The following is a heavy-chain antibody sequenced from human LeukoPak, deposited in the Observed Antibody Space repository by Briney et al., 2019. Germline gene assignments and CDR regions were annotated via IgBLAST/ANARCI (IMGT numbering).Heavy chain of an antibody. Sequence: PSETLSLTCTVSGGSISSYYWSWIRQPAGKGLEWIGRIYTSGSTNYNPSLKSRVTMSVDTSKNQFSLKLSSVTAADTAAYYCARGGVAVAGKNYYYYGMDVWGQGTTVTVSS. CDR2: IYTSGST. J-gene: IGHJ6*02. CDR3: ARGGVAVAGKNYYYYGMDV. CDR1: GGSISSYY. D-gene: IGHD6-19*01. V-gene: IGHV4-4*07.